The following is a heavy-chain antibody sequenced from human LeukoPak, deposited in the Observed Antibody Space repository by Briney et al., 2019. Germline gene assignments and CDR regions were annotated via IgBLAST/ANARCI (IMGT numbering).Heavy chain of an antibody. J-gene: IGHJ4*02. CDR3: ARDGTSSGEHQQFDF. D-gene: IGHD6-19*01. CDR2: IIPLLGTA. V-gene: IGHV1-69*13. CDR1: GGTFSNYG. Sequence: SVKVSCKATGGTFSNYGISWVRQAPGQGLEWMGGIIPLLGTANYAQKFQGRVTIIADEFTDTAYMELHSLRSEDTAVYYCARDGTSSGEHQQFDFWGQGTLVTVFS.